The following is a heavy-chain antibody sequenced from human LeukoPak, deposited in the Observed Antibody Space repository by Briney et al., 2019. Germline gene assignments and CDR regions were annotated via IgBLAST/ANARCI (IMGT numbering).Heavy chain of an antibody. V-gene: IGHV3-74*01. D-gene: IGHD5-12*01. CDR1: GFTFTSDW. J-gene: IGHJ4*02. CDR3: VRGYRGKYGFWDY. CDR2: INPDGTTT. Sequence: GGSLRLSCAASGFTFTSDWIHWVRQVPGKGLVWVSRINPDGTTTNYADSVKGRFTISRDNAKNTVYLQMNTLRAEDTAFYHCVRGYRGKYGFWDYWGQGTLVTVSS.